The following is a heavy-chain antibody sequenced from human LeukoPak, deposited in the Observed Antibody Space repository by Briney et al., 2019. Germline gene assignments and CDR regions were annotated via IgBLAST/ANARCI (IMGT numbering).Heavy chain of an antibody. D-gene: IGHD1-1*01. J-gene: IGHJ6*02. CDR3: AKDLPRTQRPYYYYYGMDV. Sequence: GGSLRLSCAASGFTFSSYAMHWVRQAPGKGLEWVAVISYDGSNKYYADSVKGRFTISRDNSKNTLYLQMNSLRAEDTAVYYCAKDLPRTQRPYYYYYGMDVWGQGTTVTVSS. CDR2: ISYDGSNK. V-gene: IGHV3-30*04. CDR1: GFTFSSYA.